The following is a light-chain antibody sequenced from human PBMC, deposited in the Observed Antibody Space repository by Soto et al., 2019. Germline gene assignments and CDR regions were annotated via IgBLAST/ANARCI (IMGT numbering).Light chain of an antibody. CDR2: DAS. J-gene: IGKJ4*01. CDR1: QRVSSS. CDR3: QQRSSWPPT. Sequence: EIVLTQSPATLSLSPGERATLSCRASQRVSSSLAWYQQKPGQAPRLLIYDASNRATGIPARFSGSGSGTDFTLTISSLEPEDFALYYCQQRSSWPPTFGGGTKVEIK. V-gene: IGKV3-11*01.